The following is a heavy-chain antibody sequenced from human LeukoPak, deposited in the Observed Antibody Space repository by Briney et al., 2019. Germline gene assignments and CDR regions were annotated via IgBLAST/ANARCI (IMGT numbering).Heavy chain of an antibody. Sequence: ASVKVSCKASGYTFTSYGISWVRQAPGQGLEWMGWINPNSGGTNYAQKFQGRVTMTRDTSISTAYMELSRLRSDDTAVYYCAREAYDSSGYYLYYFDYWGQGTLVTVSS. CDR1: GYTFTSYG. CDR3: AREAYDSSGYYLYYFDY. D-gene: IGHD3-22*01. CDR2: INPNSGGT. J-gene: IGHJ4*02. V-gene: IGHV1-2*02.